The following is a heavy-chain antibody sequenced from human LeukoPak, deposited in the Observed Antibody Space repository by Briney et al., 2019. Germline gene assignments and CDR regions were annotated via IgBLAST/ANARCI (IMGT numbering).Heavy chain of an antibody. CDR3: ARHSLNYYDSSGYSFIDY. CDR2: IHYIVGP. D-gene: IGHD3-22*01. Sequence: PSETLSLTCTVSGVSITGYYWSWIRQPPGKGLEWIGNIHYIVGPKYNPSLKSRVAVSLDTSKNQFSLNLSSLTAPDTAVYYRARHSLNYYDSSGYSFIDYWGQGTLVTVSS. J-gene: IGHJ4*02. V-gene: IGHV4-59*08. CDR1: GVSITGYY.